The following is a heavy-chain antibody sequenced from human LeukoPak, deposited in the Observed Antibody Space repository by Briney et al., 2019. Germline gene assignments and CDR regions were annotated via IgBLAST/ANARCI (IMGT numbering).Heavy chain of an antibody. CDR3: ARGARAGYNLEPFDY. V-gene: IGHV4-59*08. Sequence: PSGTLSLTCTVSGGSMSSYYWSWIRQPPGKGLEWIGYIYYSGSTKYNPSLKSRVTISVDTSKNQFFLKLSSVTAADTAVYYCARGARAGYNLEPFDYWGQGTLVTVSS. D-gene: IGHD5-24*01. CDR1: GGSMSSYY. CDR2: IYYSGST. J-gene: IGHJ4*02.